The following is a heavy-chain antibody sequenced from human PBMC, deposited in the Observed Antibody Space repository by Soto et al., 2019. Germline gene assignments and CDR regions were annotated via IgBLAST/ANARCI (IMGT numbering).Heavy chain of an antibody. CDR3: ARHPGYGCYYFDY. CDR2: NYYSGST. Sequence: QLQLQESGPGLVKPSETLSLTCTVSGGSISSSSCYWGWIRQPPGQGLEWIGSNYYSGSTYHTPSPYSRATMSVDTSKNQCSLKLSSLTAADTAVYYCARHPGYGCYYFDYWGQGTLVTVSS. D-gene: IGHD5-18*01. CDR1: GGSISSSSCY. V-gene: IGHV4-39*01. J-gene: IGHJ4*02.